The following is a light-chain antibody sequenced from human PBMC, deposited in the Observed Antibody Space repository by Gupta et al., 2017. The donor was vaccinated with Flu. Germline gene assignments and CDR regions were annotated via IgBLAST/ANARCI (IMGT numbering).Light chain of an antibody. CDR2: SNN. Sequence: QSVLTQPPSASGTPGPRVTISCSGSSSNLGSNTVNWYQQLPGTAPKLLIYSNNQRPSGVPDRFSGSKSGTSASLAISGLQSEDEADYYCAAWDDSLNGGGVFGGGTKLTVL. CDR1: SSNLGSNT. CDR3: AAWDDSLNGGGV. J-gene: IGLJ3*02. V-gene: IGLV1-44*01.